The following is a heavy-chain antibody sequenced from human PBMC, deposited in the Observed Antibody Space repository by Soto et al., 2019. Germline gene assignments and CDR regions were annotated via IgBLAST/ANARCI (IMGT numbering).Heavy chain of an antibody. CDR3: ARGQYFEGLYFDY. CDR2: INPGGGSK. CDR1: GYTFTSYY. Sequence: QVPLVQSGAEVKKPGASVKVSCKASGYTFTSYYMHWVRQAPGQGLELMGIINPGGGSKSYAQKFQGRVTMTRDTSTLTVYMELSSLRSEDTAVYYCARGQYFEGLYFDYWGQGTLVTVSS. D-gene: IGHD3-3*01. J-gene: IGHJ4*02. V-gene: IGHV1-46*01.